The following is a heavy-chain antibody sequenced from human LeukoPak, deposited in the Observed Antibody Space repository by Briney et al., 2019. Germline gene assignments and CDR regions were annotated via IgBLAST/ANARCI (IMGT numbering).Heavy chain of an antibody. D-gene: IGHD3-3*01. V-gene: IGHV4-31*03. Sequence: SQTLSLTCTVSGGSISSGGYYWSWIRQHPGKGLEWIGYIYYSGSTYYNPSLKSRVTISVDTSKNQFSLKLSSVTAADTAVYYCARGFLPFYDFWSGYYPSFDYWGQGTLVTVSS. CDR2: IYYSGST. CDR3: ARGFLPFYDFWSGYYPSFDY. J-gene: IGHJ4*02. CDR1: GGSISSGGYY.